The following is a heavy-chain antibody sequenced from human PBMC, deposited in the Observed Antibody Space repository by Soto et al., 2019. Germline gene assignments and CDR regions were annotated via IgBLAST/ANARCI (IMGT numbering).Heavy chain of an antibody. CDR2: IYYSGST. J-gene: IGHJ4*02. CDR1: GGSISSYY. V-gene: IGHV4-59*01. Sequence: PSETLSLTCTVSGGSISSYYWSWIRQPPGKGLEWIGYIYYSGSTNYKPSLKSRVTISVDTSMKQFSLKLSSVTAADTAVYYCARERIAAAGTREWGFDYWGQGTLVTVSS. D-gene: IGHD6-13*01. CDR3: ARERIAAAGTREWGFDY.